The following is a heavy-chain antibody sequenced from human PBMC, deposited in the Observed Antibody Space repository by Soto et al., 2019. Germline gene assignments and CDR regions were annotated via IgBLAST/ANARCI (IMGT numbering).Heavy chain of an antibody. CDR1: GYTFTSYG. D-gene: IGHD3-22*01. CDR3: ARDSERYYDSSGSGY. J-gene: IGHJ4*02. CDR2: ISAYNGNT. Sequence: QVQLVQSGAEVKKPGASVKVSCKASGYTFTSYGISWVRQAPGQGLEWMGWISAYNGNTNYAQKLQGRVTTTTETSTSTAYMELRSLRSDDTAVYYCARDSERYYDSSGSGYWGQGTLVTVSS. V-gene: IGHV1-18*01.